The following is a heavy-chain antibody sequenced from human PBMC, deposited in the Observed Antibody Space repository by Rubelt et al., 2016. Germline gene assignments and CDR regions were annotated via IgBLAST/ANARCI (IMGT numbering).Heavy chain of an antibody. Sequence: QVQLVQSGAEVKKPGASVKVSCKASGYTFTGYYMHWVRQAPGQGLEWMGWINPNSGGTNYANKFQGRVNMTRATYISTAYMELSRLGSDDTAVYYCARDGDDYGYFDLWGRGTLVTVSS. CDR1: GYTFTGYY. V-gene: IGHV1-2*07. J-gene: IGHJ2*01. CDR2: INPNSGGT. D-gene: IGHD7-27*01. CDR3: ARDGDDYGYFDL.